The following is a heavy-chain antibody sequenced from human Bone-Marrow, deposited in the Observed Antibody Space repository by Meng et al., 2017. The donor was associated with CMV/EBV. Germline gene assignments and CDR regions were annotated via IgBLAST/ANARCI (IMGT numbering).Heavy chain of an antibody. V-gene: IGHV1-69*05. D-gene: IGHD4-23*01. CDR2: IIPIFGTA. CDR3: ARGHYGGNPWGAPFDY. J-gene: IGHJ4*02. Sequence: SVKVSCKASGYTFTSHGISWVRQAPGQGLEWMGGIIPIFGTANYAQKFQGRVTITTDESTSTAYMELSSLRSEDTAVYYCARGHYGGNPWGAPFDYWGQGTLVTASS. CDR1: GYTFTSHG.